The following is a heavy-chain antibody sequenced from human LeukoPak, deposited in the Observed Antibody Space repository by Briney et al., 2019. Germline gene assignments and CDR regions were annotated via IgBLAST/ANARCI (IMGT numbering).Heavy chain of an antibody. Sequence: SETLSLTCNVSGGSVSSGGYYWNWIRQPPGKGLEWIGHVSYSGSTNYNPSLKSRVTISVDTSKNQFSLKLSSVTAADTAVYYCARSTFGWFDPWGQGTLVTVSS. CDR3: ARSTFGWFDP. V-gene: IGHV4-61*08. D-gene: IGHD2/OR15-2a*01. J-gene: IGHJ5*02. CDR2: VSYSGST. CDR1: GGSVSSGGYY.